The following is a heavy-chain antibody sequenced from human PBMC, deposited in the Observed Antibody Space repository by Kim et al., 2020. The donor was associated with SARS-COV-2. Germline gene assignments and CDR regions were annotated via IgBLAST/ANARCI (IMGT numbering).Heavy chain of an antibody. CDR1: GFTFSSYS. D-gene: IGHD3-16*01. CDR2: ISSSSSYI. J-gene: IGHJ4*02. CDR3: AGSNYVWGSYSLSPDY. V-gene: IGHV3-21*01. Sequence: GGSLRLSCAASGFTFSSYSMNWVRQAPGKGLEWVSSISSSSSYIYYADSVKGRFTISRDNAKNSLYLQMNSLRAEDTAVYYCAGSNYVWGSYSLSPDYWGQGTLVTVSS.